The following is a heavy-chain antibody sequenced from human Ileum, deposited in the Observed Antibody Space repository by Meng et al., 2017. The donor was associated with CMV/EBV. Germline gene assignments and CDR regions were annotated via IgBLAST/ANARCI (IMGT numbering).Heavy chain of an antibody. V-gene: IGHV7-4-1*02. CDR2: INIYTRNP. D-gene: IGHD1-26*01. Sequence: QVQLVQSGSELKKPGASVTVSCKASGYNCTSNNILWVRLAPGQGPWWMGWINIYTRNPTYAQGFTGRFVFSLDTSVSTTYLQISSLKAEDTAVYYCARDGLSGRYFDYWGQGTLVTVSS. J-gene: IGHJ4*02. CDR3: ARDGLSGRYFDY. CDR1: GYNCTSNN.